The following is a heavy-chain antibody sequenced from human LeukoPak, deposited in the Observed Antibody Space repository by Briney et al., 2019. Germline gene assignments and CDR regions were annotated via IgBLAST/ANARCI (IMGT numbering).Heavy chain of an antibody. CDR1: GFTFSSYE. J-gene: IGHJ4*02. CDR3: AREDNWLVRDFDS. Sequence: PGGSLRLSCAASGFTFSSYEMNWVRQAPGKGLEWVSYISSSGSTIYYADSVEGRFTISRDNAKNSLYLQMNSLRAEDTAVYYCAREDNWLVRDFDSWGQGTLVTVSS. D-gene: IGHD6-19*01. CDR2: ISSSGSTI. V-gene: IGHV3-48*03.